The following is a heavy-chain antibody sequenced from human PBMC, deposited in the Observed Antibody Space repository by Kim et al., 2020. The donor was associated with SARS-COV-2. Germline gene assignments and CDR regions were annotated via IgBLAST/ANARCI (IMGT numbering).Heavy chain of an antibody. CDR2: PSGGST. Sequence: PSGGSTSYAQKFQGRVTMTRDTSTSTVYMELSSLRSEDTAVYYCARERGPWGQGTLVTVSS. CDR3: ARERGP. D-gene: IGHD2-15*01. V-gene: IGHV1-46*01. J-gene: IGHJ5*02.